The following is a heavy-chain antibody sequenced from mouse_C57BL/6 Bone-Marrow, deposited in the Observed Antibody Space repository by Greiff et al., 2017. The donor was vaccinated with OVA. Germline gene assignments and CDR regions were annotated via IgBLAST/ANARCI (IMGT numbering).Heavy chain of an antibody. CDR3: ASLSPWYFDV. V-gene: IGHV1-19*01. Sequence: EVQLQQSGPVLVKPGASVKMSCKASGYTFTDYYMNWVKQSHGKSLEWIGVINPYNGGTSYNQKFKGKATLTVDKSSSTAYMELNSLTSEDSAVYYCASLSPWYFDVWGTGTTVTVSS. J-gene: IGHJ1*03. CDR2: INPYNGGT. CDR1: GYTFTDYY.